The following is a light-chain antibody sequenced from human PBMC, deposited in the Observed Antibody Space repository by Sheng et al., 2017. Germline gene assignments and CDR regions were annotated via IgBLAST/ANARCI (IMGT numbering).Light chain of an antibody. Sequence: EIVLTQSPGTLSLSPGDRATLSCRASQSVSGRYLGWYQHKPGQSPRLLIYGTSNRATGVPDKFSGSGSGTDFTLTISRLEAEDSAVYYCQHYGDSPLFTFGPGTKVDI. V-gene: IGKV3-20*01. CDR2: GTS. CDR3: QHYGDSPLFT. J-gene: IGKJ3*01. CDR1: QSVSGRY.